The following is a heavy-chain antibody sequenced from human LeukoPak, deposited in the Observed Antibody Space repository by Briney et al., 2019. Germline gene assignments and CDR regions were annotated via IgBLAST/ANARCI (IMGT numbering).Heavy chain of an antibody. CDR2: IIPIFGTA. CDR1: GGTFSSYA. D-gene: IGHD1-26*01. CDR3: ASGPRWELRVWFDP. J-gene: IGHJ5*02. Sequence: SVKVSCKASGGTFSSYAISWVRQAPGQGLEWMGGIIPIFGTANYAQKFQGRVTITTDESTSTAYMELSSLRSEDTAVYYCASGPRWELRVWFDPWGQGTLVTVSS. V-gene: IGHV1-69*05.